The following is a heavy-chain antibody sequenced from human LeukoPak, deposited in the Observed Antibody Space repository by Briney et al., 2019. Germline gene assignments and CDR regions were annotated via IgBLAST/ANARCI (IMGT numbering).Heavy chain of an antibody. D-gene: IGHD1-7*01. V-gene: IGHV3-7*03. CDR3: AKVQDSWNSPFDY. CDR2: IKQDGSEK. Sequence: GGSLRLSCAASGFSFTSYWMTWVRQAPGEGLEWVANIKQDGSEKFYVDSVKGRFTISRDNSKNTLYLQMNSLRAEDTALYYCAKVQDSWNSPFDYWGQGTLVTVSS. CDR1: GFSFTSYW. J-gene: IGHJ4*02.